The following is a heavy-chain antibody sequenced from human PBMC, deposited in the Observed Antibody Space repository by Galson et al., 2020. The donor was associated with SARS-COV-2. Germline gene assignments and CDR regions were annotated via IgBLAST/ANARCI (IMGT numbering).Heavy chain of an antibody. V-gene: IGHV4-59*01. J-gene: IGHJ2*01. CDR2: IFYGGVT. CDR3: AGDARWYDSGGHCYGWYFDL. Sequence: SETLSLTCSVSGGNIGSSYWSWIRQPPGKGLEWIGFIFYGGVTNYNPSLASRVTILLDTSKNQFSLNLNSVTAADTAVYYCAGDARWYDSGGHCYGWYFDLWGRGTLVTVSS. CDR1: GGNIGSSY. D-gene: IGHD3-22*01.